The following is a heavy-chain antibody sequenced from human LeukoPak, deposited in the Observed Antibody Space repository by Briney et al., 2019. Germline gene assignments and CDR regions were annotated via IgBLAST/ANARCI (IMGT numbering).Heavy chain of an antibody. J-gene: IGHJ5*02. CDR3: ARDLRSRRNWFDP. V-gene: IGHV3-33*01. CDR2: IWYDGSNK. Sequence: GGSLRLSCAASGFTFSSYGMHWVRQAPGKGLEWVAVIWYDGSNKYYADSVKGRFTISRDNSKNTLYLQMNSLRAEDTAVYYCARDLRSRRNWFDPWGQGTLVTVSS. CDR1: GFTFSSYG.